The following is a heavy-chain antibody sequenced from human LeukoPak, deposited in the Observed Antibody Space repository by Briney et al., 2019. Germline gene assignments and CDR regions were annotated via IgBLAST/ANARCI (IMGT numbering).Heavy chain of an antibody. D-gene: IGHD6-19*01. Sequence: GGSLRLSCAAYGFTFSDYYMTWIRQAPGKGLEWVSYISSSGSTTHYADSVKGRFTISRDNAKNSLYVQMNNLRAEDTAVYYCARVPRSGGSIDYWGQGTLVTVSS. CDR1: GFTFSDYY. V-gene: IGHV3-11*01. CDR3: ARVPRSGGSIDY. CDR2: ISSSGSTT. J-gene: IGHJ4*02.